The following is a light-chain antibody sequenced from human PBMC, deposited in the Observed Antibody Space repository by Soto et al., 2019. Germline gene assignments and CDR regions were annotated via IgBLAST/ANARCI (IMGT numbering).Light chain of an antibody. CDR1: RSDVGGYKH. CDR2: DVS. J-gene: IGLJ1*01. Sequence: QSVLSQPASVSGSPGQSISISCTGTRSDVGGYKHVSWYQQHPGKVPRLIIFDVSSRPSGVSHRFSGSKSGDTASLTISELQSEDEADYYCSSYTSVNLYVFGTGTKVTVL. CDR3: SSYTSVNLYV. V-gene: IGLV2-14*03.